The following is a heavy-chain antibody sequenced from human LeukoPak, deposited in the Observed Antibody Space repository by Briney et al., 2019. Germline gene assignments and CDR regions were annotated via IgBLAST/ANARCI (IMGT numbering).Heavy chain of an antibody. J-gene: IGHJ4*02. D-gene: IGHD5-18*01. CDR1: GFTLSRSW. CDR2: IKHDGSEE. CDR3: TRDRYGD. V-gene: IGHV3-7*05. Sequence: GGSVRLSCAAWGFTLSRSWMRWVRQAPGKGLEWLANIKHDGSEEFCVDSLKGRFTNSRDNAKNTLYLQMNSLRVEATAVYYCTRDRYGDWGQGTLVTVSS.